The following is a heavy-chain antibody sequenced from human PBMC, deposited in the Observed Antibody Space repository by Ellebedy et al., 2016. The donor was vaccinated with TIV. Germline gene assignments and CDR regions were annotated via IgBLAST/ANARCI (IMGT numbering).Heavy chain of an antibody. CDR2: IIPIFGTA. D-gene: IGHD3-3*01. J-gene: IGHJ5*02. CDR1: GGTFSSYA. Sequence: SVKVSCXASGGTFSSYAISWVRQAPGQGLEWMGGIIPIFGTANYAQKFQGRVTITADKSTSTAYMELNSLRAEDTAVYYCARDLPLRFLEWSVTSWGQGTLVTVSS. CDR3: ARDLPLRFLEWSVTS. V-gene: IGHV1-69*06.